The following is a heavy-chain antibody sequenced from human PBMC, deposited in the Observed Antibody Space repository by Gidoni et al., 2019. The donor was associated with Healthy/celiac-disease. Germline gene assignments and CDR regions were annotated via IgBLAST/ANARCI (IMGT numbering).Heavy chain of an antibody. CDR2: IIPILGIA. Sequence: QVQLVQSGAEVKKPGSAVKVSCKASGGTFSSYALSWVRQAPGQGLEWMGRIIPILGIANYAQKFQGRVTITADKSTSTAYMELSSLRSEDTAVYYCARDGRSGYPPPRGYGMDVWGQGTTVTVSS. D-gene: IGHD3-22*01. CDR1: GGTFSSYA. J-gene: IGHJ6*02. CDR3: ARDGRSGYPPPRGYGMDV. V-gene: IGHV1-69*09.